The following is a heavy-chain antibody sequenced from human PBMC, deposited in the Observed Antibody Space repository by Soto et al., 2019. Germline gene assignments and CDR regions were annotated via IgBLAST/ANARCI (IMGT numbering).Heavy chain of an antibody. CDR3: ARVSMLPAHVFDI. J-gene: IGHJ3*02. V-gene: IGHV1-2*04. CDR2: INPNSGGT. D-gene: IGHD2-8*01. CDR1: GYTFTGYY. Sequence: ASVKVSCKASGYTFTGYYMHWVRQAPGQGLEWMGWINPNSGGTNYAQKFQGWVTMTRDTSISTAYMELSRLRSDDTAVYYCARVSMLPAHVFDIWGQGTMVTVSS.